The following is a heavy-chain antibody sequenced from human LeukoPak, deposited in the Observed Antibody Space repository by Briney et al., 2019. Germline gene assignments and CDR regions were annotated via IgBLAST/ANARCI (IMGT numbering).Heavy chain of an antibody. Sequence: GGSLRLSCAASGFTFSSYWMHWVRQAPGKGLVWVSRINSDGSSTSYADSVKGRFTISRDNAKNTLYLQMNSLRAEDTAVYYCARGGSGYCSAGSCYPIDYWRQGTLVTVSS. CDR3: ARGGSGYCSAGSCYPIDY. J-gene: IGHJ4*02. V-gene: IGHV3-74*01. D-gene: IGHD2-15*01. CDR2: INSDGSST. CDR1: GFTFSSYW.